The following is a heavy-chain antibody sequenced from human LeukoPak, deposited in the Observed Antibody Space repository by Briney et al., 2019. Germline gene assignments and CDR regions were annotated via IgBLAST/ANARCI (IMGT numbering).Heavy chain of an antibody. V-gene: IGHV4-4*07. CDR1: GGSISSYY. D-gene: IGHD3-22*01. CDR2: IYSSGDT. Sequence: SETLSLTCTVSGGSISSYYWSWIRQPAGEGLEWIGRIYSSGDTYYNPSLSSRVTMSVDTSKNQFSLSLNSVTAADTAVYYCARDAYYYDSSGYYILDSWGQGTLVTVS. CDR3: ARDAYYYDSSGYYILDS. J-gene: IGHJ4*02.